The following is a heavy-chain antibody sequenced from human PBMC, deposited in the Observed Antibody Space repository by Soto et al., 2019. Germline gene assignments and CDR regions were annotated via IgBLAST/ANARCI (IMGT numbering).Heavy chain of an antibody. CDR2: IYWDNDK. CDR3: AHSRCGGDCLQSYSSHYYYGMDV. V-gene: IGHV2-5*02. Sequence: QITLKESGPTLVKPTQTLTLTCTFSGFSLSTGGVGVGWIRQPPGEALEWLALIYWDNDKRYSPSLKSRLTIPKDAPKNQVVLTMTNMDPVDTATYYCAHSRCGGDCLQSYSSHYYYGMDVWGQGPRSPSP. J-gene: IGHJ6*02. D-gene: IGHD2-21*02. CDR1: GFSLSTGGVG.